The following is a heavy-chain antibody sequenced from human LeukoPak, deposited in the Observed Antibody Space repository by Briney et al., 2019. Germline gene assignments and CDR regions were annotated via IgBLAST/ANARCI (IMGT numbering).Heavy chain of an antibody. V-gene: IGHV3-53*01. CDR2: IYSGGNT. CDR1: GFTVSSNY. J-gene: IGHJ3*02. D-gene: IGHD2-2*01. CDR3: ASQLLVYAFDI. Sequence: GGSLRLSCAASGFTVSSNYMSWVRQAPGKGLEWVSVIYSGGNTYYADSVRGRFTISRDNSKNTLYLQMNSLRAEDTAVYYCASQLLVYAFDIWGQGTMVTVSS.